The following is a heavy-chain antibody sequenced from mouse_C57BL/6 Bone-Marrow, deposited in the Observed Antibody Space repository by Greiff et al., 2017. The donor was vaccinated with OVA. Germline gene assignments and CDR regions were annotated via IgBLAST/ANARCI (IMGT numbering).Heavy chain of an antibody. CDR2: ISPGSGTI. J-gene: IGHJ1*03. D-gene: IGHD2-3*01. CDR3: ARCPYDGAYGYFDV. Sequence: EVLLVQSGAGLVKPGGSLKLSCTASGFTFSDYGIHWVRQAPEHGLEWVAYISPGSGTIYYADTVKGRFTISRDTATNTLFLQITSLRSEDTAMYDCARCPYDGAYGYFDVWGTGTTVTVSS. CDR1: GFTFSDYG. V-gene: IGHV5-17*01.